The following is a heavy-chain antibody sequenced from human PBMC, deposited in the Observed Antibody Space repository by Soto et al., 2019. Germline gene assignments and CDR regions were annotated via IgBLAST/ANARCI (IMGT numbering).Heavy chain of an antibody. Sequence: LSLTCTVSGGSISSSSYYWGWIRQPPGKGLEWIGSIYYSGSTYYNPSLKSRVTISVDTSKNQFSLKLSSVTAADTAVYYCASVSLLWFGELAPFDHWGQGTLVTVFS. CDR3: ASVSLLWFGELAPFDH. V-gene: IGHV4-39*01. D-gene: IGHD3-10*01. CDR2: IYYSGST. CDR1: GGSISSSSYY. J-gene: IGHJ4*02.